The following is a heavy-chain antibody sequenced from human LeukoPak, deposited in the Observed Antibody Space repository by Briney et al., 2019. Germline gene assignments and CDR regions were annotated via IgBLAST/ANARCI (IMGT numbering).Heavy chain of an antibody. CDR3: ARAKWELLKYYFDY. J-gene: IGHJ4*02. CDR1: GGSISSGSYY. Sequence: SQTLSLTCTVSGGSISSGSYYWSWIRQPAGKGLEWIGRIYTSGSTNYNPSLKSRVTISVDTSKNQFSLKLSSATAADTAVYYCARAKWELLKYYFDYWGQGTLVTVSS. D-gene: IGHD1-26*01. CDR2: IYTSGST. V-gene: IGHV4-61*02.